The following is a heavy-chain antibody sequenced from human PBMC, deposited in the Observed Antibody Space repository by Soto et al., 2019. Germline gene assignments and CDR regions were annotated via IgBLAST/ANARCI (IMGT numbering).Heavy chain of an antibody. J-gene: IGHJ4*02. D-gene: IGHD3-3*01. CDR3: ARDKYYDFWIGYSNYYFDY. V-gene: IGHV3-7*03. CDR1: GFTFSSYW. Sequence: GGSLRLSCAASGFTFSSYWMSWVRQAPGKGLAWVADIKQDGTEKYYVDSVKGRFTISRDNAKNSLYLQMNSLRAEDTAVYYCARDKYYDFWIGYSNYYFDYWGRGALVTVSS. CDR2: IKQDGTEK.